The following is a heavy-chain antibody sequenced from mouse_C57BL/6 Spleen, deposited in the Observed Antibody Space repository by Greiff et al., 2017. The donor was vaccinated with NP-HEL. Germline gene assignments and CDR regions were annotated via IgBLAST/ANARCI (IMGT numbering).Heavy chain of an antibody. J-gene: IGHJ3*01. CDR1: GYTFTSYW. CDR3: ARRAYYYGSSPFAY. V-gene: IGHV1-64*01. D-gene: IGHD1-1*01. CDR2: IHPNSGST. Sequence: QVQLKQPGAELVKPGASVKLSCKASGYTFTSYWMHWVKQRPGQGLEWIGMIHPNSGSTNYNEKFKSKATLTVDKSSSTAYMQLSSLTSEDSAVYYCARRAYYYGSSPFAYWGQGTLVTVSA.